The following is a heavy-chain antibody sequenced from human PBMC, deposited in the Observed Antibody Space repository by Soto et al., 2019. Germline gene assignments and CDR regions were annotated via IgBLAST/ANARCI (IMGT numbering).Heavy chain of an antibody. CDR3: AMCKQKVIHCAMDV. Sequence: QVHLVQSGGGAVQPGRSLRVSCSTSGFIFSAYGMHWVRQAPGKGLEWVAFINYDGSSKFYGDSVKGRFTISRDNSKNMLYLQLNSLRGEDTAIYYCAMCKQKVIHCAMDVWGQGATVTVTS. D-gene: IGHD2-21*01. CDR2: INYDGSSK. V-gene: IGHV3-33*01. J-gene: IGHJ6*02. CDR1: GFIFSAYG.